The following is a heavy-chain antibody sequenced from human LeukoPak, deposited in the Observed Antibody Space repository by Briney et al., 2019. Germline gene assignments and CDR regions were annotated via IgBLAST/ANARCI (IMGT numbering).Heavy chain of an antibody. CDR2: IRRKANSYAT. V-gene: IGHV3-73*01. J-gene: IGHJ3*01. D-gene: IGHD5-24*01. CDR3: NRRDVEIASSAFDV. Sequence: GGSLRLSCAASGFTFSGAAMHWVRLASGKGLEWVGRIRRKANSYATAYAGSVKGRFDISRDDSKNRTYLQMNSLKTEDTAVYYCNRRDVEIASSAFDVWGQGTMVTVSS. CDR1: GFTFSGAA.